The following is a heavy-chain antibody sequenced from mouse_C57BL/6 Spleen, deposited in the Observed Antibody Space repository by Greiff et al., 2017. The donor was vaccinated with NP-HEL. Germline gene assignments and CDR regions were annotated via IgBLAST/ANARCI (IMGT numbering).Heavy chain of an antibody. J-gene: IGHJ4*01. CDR2: IDPNSGGT. CDR1: GYTFTSYW. Sequence: QVQLQQPGAELVKPGASVTLSCKASGYTFTSYWMHWVKPRPGRGLEWIGRIDPNSGGTKYNEKFKSKATLTVDKPSSTAYMQLSSLTSEDSAVDDCARQAEGLHGAMDYWGQGTSVTVSS. CDR3: ARQAEGLHGAMDY. V-gene: IGHV1-72*01. D-gene: IGHD2-2*01.